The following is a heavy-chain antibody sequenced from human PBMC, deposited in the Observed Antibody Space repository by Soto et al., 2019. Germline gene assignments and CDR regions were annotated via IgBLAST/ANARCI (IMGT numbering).Heavy chain of an antibody. CDR3: ARDLPYCGVTCYSRWFDP. Sequence: KQSQTLSLTCAISGDSVSSNSAAWNWIRQSPSRGLEWLGRTYYRSKWFTDYAASVKSRIIINPDTSKNQFSLQLNSVTPDDTAVYYCARDLPYCGVTCYSRWFDPWGQGTLVTVSS. V-gene: IGHV6-1*01. CDR2: TYYRSKWFT. J-gene: IGHJ5*02. CDR1: GDSVSSNSAA. D-gene: IGHD2-21*01.